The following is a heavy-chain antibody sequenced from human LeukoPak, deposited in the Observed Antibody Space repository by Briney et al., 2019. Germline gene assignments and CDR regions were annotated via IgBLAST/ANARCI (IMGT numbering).Heavy chain of an antibody. V-gene: IGHV3-74*01. J-gene: IGHJ4*02. CDR3: ARRVVVPAAPYYFDY. CDR1: GFIFSSYW. CDR2: INSDGSST. D-gene: IGHD2-2*01. Sequence: GGSLRLSCAASGFIFSSYWMHWVRQAPGKGLVWVSRINSDGSSTSYADSVKGRFTISRDNAKNTLYLQMNSLRAEDTAVYYCARRVVVPAAPYYFDYWGQGTLITVSS.